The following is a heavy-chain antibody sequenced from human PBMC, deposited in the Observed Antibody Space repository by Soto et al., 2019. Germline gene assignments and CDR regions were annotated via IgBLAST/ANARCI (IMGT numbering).Heavy chain of an antibody. J-gene: IGHJ6*02. V-gene: IGHV4-61*01. CDR3: ARPLYSYGPMDV. CDR1: GGSVSSGSYY. Sequence: QVQLQESGPGLVKPSETLSLTCTVSGGSVSSGSYYWSWIRQPPGKGLEWIGYIYYSGSTNYNPSLKSRVTIPVDTSKNQFSLKLSSVTAADTAVYYCARPLYSYGPMDVWGQGTTVTVSS. D-gene: IGHD5-18*01. CDR2: IYYSGST.